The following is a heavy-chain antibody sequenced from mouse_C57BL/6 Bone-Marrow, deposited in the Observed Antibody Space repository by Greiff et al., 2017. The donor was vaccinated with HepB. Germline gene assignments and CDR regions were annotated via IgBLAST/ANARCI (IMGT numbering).Heavy chain of an antibody. J-gene: IGHJ2*01. V-gene: IGHV1-76*01. CDR1: GYTFTDYY. CDR3: ARWTEGNYFDY. Sequence: QVQLQQSGAELVRPGASVKLSCKASGYTFTDYYINWVKQRPGQGLEWIARIYPGSGNTYYNEKFKGKATLTAEKSSSTAYMQLSSLTSEDSAVYFCARWTEGNYFDYWGQGTTLTVSS. CDR2: IYPGSGNT.